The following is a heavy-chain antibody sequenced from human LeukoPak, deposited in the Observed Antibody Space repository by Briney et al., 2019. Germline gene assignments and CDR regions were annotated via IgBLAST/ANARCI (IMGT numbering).Heavy chain of an antibody. J-gene: IGHJ4*02. CDR1: GYTFTSYG. Sequence: GASVKVSCKASGYTFTSYGISWVRQAPGQGLEWMGWISAYNGNTNYAQKLQGRVTMTTDTSTSTAYMELRSLRSDDTAVYYCASGYYDSSPSDGFDYWGQGTLVTASS. CDR3: ASGYYDSSPSDGFDY. CDR2: ISAYNGNT. D-gene: IGHD3-22*01. V-gene: IGHV1-18*01.